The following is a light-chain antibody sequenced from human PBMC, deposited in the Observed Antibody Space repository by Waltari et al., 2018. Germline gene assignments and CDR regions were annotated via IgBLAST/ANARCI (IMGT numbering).Light chain of an antibody. CDR3: QQYDNVPLT. Sequence: DIQMTQSPSSLSASVGDRVTITCQASQDISNYLNWYQQKAGKAPKLLIYEASNLETGVPSRFSGSGSGTDFTLTISSLQAEDIGIYYCQQYDNVPLTFGPGTKVDIK. CDR1: QDISNY. J-gene: IGKJ3*01. V-gene: IGKV1-33*01. CDR2: EAS.